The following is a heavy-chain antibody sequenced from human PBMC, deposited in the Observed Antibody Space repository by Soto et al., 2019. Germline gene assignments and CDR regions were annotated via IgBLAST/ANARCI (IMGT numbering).Heavy chain of an antibody. CDR1: GYSVSSNSAA. CDR3: ARDSRVAVAGNRGGWFDP. CDR2: TYYRSKCYN. Sequence: SQTLSLTCAISGYSVSSNSAAWNCIRQSPSRGLEWLGRTYYRSKCYNYYALSVKSRITSNPDTSKNQFSLQLNSVTPEDTAVYYCARDSRVAVAGNRGGWFDPWGQGTMVTVSS. V-gene: IGHV6-1*01. J-gene: IGHJ5*02. D-gene: IGHD6-19*01.